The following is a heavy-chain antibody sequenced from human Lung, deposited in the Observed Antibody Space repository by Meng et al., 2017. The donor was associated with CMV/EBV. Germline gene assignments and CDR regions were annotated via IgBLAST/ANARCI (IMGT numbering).Heavy chain of an antibody. V-gene: IGHV1-2*02. Sequence: ASVKVSCKAFAYTFTGYYMHWVRQAPGQGLEWMGWINPNSGGTNYAQKFQGRVTMTRDTSISTAYMELSRLRSDDTAVYYCARGSFRDGYNRPLGYWGQGTLVTVSS. D-gene: IGHD5-24*01. CDR1: AYTFTGYY. CDR2: INPNSGGT. CDR3: ARGSFRDGYNRPLGY. J-gene: IGHJ4*02.